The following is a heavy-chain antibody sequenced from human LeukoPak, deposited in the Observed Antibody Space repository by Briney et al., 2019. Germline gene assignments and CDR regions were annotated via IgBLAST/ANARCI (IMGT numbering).Heavy chain of an antibody. D-gene: IGHD6-6*01. CDR2: ITGGSRPT. CDR1: GFIFGNYA. J-gene: IGHJ4*02. V-gene: IGHV3-23*01. Sequence: GGSLRLSCAGSGFIFGNYAMTWVRQAPGKGLEWVSSITGGSRPTLYSDSFKDRFTISRDDSKATLFLQMSSVTVEDTALYYCGKVSSRITTAGRIDYWGRGVLVTVSS. CDR3: GKVSSRITTAGRIDY.